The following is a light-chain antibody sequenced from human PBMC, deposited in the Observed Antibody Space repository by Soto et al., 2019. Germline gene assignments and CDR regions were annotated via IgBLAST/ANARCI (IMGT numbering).Light chain of an antibody. CDR2: GAS. J-gene: IGKJ1*01. CDR1: QSVSSN. CDR3: QQYNNWPRWT. Sequence: EILMTQSPATLSVSPGERATLSCRASQSVSSNLAWYQQKPGQAPRLLIYGASTRATGIPARFSGSGSGTEFTLTISSLKSEDFAVYYCQQYNNWPRWTFGQGTKVDIK. V-gene: IGKV3-15*01.